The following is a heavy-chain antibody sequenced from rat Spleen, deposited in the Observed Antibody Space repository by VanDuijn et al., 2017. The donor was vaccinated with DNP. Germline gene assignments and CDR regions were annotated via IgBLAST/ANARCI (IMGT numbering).Heavy chain of an antibody. CDR3: ARPDY. CDR2: ISYDGSGT. V-gene: IGHV5-7*01. CDR1: GFTFSDYN. Sequence: EVQLVESGGGLVQPGRSLKLSCAASGFTFSDYNMAWVRQAPKKGLEWVATISYDGSGTYYRDSVKGRFTLSRDNAKSTLYLQMDSLRSEDTATYYCARPDYWGQGVMVTVSS. J-gene: IGHJ2*01.